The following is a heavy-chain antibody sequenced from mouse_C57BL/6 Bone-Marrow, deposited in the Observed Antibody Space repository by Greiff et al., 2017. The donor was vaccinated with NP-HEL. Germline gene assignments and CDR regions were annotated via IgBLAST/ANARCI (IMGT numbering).Heavy chain of an antibody. Sequence: QVQLQQPGAELVMPGASVKLSCKASGYTFTSYWMHWVKQRPGQGLEWIGEIDPSDSYTNYNQKFKGKSTLTVDKSSSTAYMHLSSLTSEDSAVYYCAIDYYYGRAWFACWGQGTLVTVSA. J-gene: IGHJ3*01. D-gene: IGHD1-1*01. CDR3: AIDYYYGRAWFAC. CDR1: GYTFTSYW. CDR2: IDPSDSYT. V-gene: IGHV1-69*01.